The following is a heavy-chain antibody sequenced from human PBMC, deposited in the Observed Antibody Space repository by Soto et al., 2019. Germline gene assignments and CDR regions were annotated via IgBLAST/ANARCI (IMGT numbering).Heavy chain of an antibody. CDR3: ARDHITMVRGEDYYYGMDV. J-gene: IGHJ6*02. D-gene: IGHD3-10*01. CDR2: IYYSGST. V-gene: IGHV4-31*03. Sequence: QVQLQESGPGLVKPSQTLSLTCTVSGGSISSGGYYWSWIRQHPGKGLEWIGYIYYSGSTYYNPSLKSRVTISVEPSKNQFSLKLSSVTAADTAVYYCARDHITMVRGEDYYYGMDVWGQGTTVTVSS. CDR1: GGSISSGGYY.